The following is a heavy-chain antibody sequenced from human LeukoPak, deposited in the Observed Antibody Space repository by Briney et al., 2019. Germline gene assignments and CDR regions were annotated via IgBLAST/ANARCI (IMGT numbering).Heavy chain of an antibody. CDR3: ARQSDDLGYFQH. CDR1: GGSLSSYY. V-gene: IGHV4-59*08. Sequence: SETLSLTCTVSGGSLSSYYWSWIRQPPGKGLEWIGYIYYRGRTKYNPSLQCRVTISVDTSRNQFSLRLSSVTAADTAVYYCARQSDDLGYFQHWGQGTLVTVSS. D-gene: IGHD3-16*01. J-gene: IGHJ1*01. CDR2: IYYRGRT.